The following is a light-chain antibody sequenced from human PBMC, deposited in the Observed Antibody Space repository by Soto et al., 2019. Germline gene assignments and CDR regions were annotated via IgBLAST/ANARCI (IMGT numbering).Light chain of an antibody. V-gene: IGKV3-11*01. Sequence: EIVLTQSPATLSLSPGERATLSCRASQSVSGNLAWYQQKPGQAPRLLIYDASNRATGIPARFSGSGSGTEFTLTISSLQSEDFAVYYCQQYNNWPPTFGQGTRLEIK. CDR3: QQYNNWPPT. CDR2: DAS. J-gene: IGKJ5*01. CDR1: QSVSGN.